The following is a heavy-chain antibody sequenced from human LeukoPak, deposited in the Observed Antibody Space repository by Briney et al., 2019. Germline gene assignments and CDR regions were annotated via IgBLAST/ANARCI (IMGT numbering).Heavy chain of an antibody. CDR2: ISGSGGST. CDR3: ANSSVPLDY. D-gene: IGHD2-2*01. J-gene: IGHJ4*02. Sequence: GGSLRLSCAASGFTFSSYAMTWVRQAPGKGLEWVPAISGSGGSTYYADSVKGRFTISRDNSKNTLYLQMNSLRAEDTAVYYCANSSVPLDYWGQGTLVTVSS. V-gene: IGHV3-23*01. CDR1: GFTFSSYA.